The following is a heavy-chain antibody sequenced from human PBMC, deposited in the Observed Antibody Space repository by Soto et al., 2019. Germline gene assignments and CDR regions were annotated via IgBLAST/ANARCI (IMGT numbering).Heavy chain of an antibody. CDR2: IYYSGST. CDR1: GGSISSSDYY. Sequence: KPSETLSLTCTVSGGSISSSDYYWSWIRQPPGKGLEWIGYIYYSGSTYYNPALKSRVAISVDTSKNQFSLKFNSVTAADTAVDYCARFTGDGDNWFYPWGQRTLFTVSS. D-gene: IGHD4-17*01. V-gene: IGHV4-30-4*01. J-gene: IGHJ5*01. CDR3: ARFTGDGDNWFYP.